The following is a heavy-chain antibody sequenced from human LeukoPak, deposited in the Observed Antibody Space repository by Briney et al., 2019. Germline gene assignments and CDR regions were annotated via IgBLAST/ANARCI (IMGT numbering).Heavy chain of an antibody. CDR1: GGSITSDY. CDR3: ARGYSGYESPFDY. Sequence: PSETLSLTCTVSGGSITSDYWSWIRQPPGKGLEWIGYIYYSGGTKYNPSLKSRVTISVDPSKKQFSLKLSSVTAAGTALYYCARGYSGYESPFDYWGQGTLVTVSS. CDR2: IYYSGGT. V-gene: IGHV4-59*01. J-gene: IGHJ4*02. D-gene: IGHD5-12*01.